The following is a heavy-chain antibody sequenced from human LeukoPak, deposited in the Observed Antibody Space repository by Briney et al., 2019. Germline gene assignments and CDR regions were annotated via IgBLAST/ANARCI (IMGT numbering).Heavy chain of an antibody. J-gene: IGHJ3*02. CDR2: TYYRSKWYN. CDR3: AREPDYYGSGRFDAFDI. D-gene: IGHD3-10*01. V-gene: IGHV6-1*01. Sequence: SQTLSLTCAISGDSVSSNSAAWNWIRQSPSRGLEWLGRTYYRSKWYNDYAVSVKSRITINPDTSKNQFSLQLNSLTPEDTAVCYCAREPDYYGSGRFDAFDIWGQGTMVTVSS. CDR1: GDSVSSNSAA.